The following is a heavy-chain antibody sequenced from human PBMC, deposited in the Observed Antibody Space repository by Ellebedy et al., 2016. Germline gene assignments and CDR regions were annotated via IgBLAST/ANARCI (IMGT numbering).Heavy chain of an antibody. CDR1: GGSFSGYY. CDR3: ARHALPIFYFDY. V-gene: IGHV4-34*01. CDR2: INHSGST. J-gene: IGHJ4*02. D-gene: IGHD3-9*01. Sequence: SETLSLTXAVYGGSFSGYYWSWIRQPPGKGLEWIGEINHSGSTNYNPSLKSRVTISVDTSKNQFSLKLSSVTAADTAVYYCARHALPIFYFDYWGQGTLVTVSS.